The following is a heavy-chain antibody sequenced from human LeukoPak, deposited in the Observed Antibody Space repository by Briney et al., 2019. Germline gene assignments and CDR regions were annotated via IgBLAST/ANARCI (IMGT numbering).Heavy chain of an antibody. J-gene: IGHJ6*02. CDR1: RYTLTELS. V-gene: IGHV1-24*01. CDR2: FDPEDGET. Sequence: ASVKVSCKVSRYTLTELSMHWVRQAPGKGREWMGGFDPEDGETIYAQKFQGRVTMTEDTSTDTAYMELSSLRSEATAAYYCATGHDYYYYYGMDVWGQGTTVTVSS. CDR3: ATGHDYYYYYGMDV.